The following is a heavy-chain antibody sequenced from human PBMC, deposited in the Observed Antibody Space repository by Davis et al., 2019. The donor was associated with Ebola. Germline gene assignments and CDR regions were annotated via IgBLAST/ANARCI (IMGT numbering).Heavy chain of an antibody. Sequence: PGGSLRLSCAVYGGSFSGYYWSWIRQPPGKGLEWIGEINHSGSTNYNPSLKSRVTISVDTSKNQFSLKLSSVTAADTAVYYCARARGAVAGYFDNWGQGTLVTVSS. CDR1: GGSFSGYY. D-gene: IGHD6-19*01. J-gene: IGHJ4*02. V-gene: IGHV4-34*01. CDR2: INHSGST. CDR3: ARARGAVAGYFDN.